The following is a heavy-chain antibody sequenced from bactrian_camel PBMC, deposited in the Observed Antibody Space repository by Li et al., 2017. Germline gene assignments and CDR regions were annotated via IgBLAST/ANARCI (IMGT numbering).Heavy chain of an antibody. Sequence: QLVESGGGSVQAGGSLRLSCAASGYTYSSYCMGWFRQDPGKEREPVATIYLHGPMTWYADSVRGRFAISRDATKNTLYLQMNGLKTDDTGVYYCAALNETFGARFAWCSDFRGEWTQVTVS. J-gene: IGHJ4*01. CDR3: AALNETFGARFAWCSDF. D-gene: IGHD1*01. V-gene: IGHV3S14*01. CDR1: GYTYSSYC. CDR2: IYLHGPMT.